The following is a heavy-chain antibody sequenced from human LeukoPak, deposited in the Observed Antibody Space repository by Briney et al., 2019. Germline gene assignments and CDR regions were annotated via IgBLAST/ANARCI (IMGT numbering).Heavy chain of an antibody. D-gene: IGHD3-3*01. Sequence: GGSLRLSCAASGFTFSSYAMSWVRQAPGKGLEWVSAISGSGGSTYYADSVKGRFTISRDNSKNTLYLQMNSLRAEDTVVYYCAKNPRITIFGVATLDYWGQGTLVTVSP. J-gene: IGHJ4*02. CDR1: GFTFSSYA. V-gene: IGHV3-23*01. CDR3: AKNPRITIFGVATLDY. CDR2: ISGSGGST.